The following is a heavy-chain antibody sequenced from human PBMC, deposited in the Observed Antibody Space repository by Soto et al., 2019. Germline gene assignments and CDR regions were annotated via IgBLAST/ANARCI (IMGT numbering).Heavy chain of an antibody. V-gene: IGHV1-8*02. J-gene: IGHJ5*02. CDR1: GYTFTNND. Sequence: QVQLVQSGAEVKKPGASVKVSCKASGYTFTNNDVSWVRQATGQGLEWMGWMNPGSGDTGYAQKFQGRVTMTRYISIATAYMELNSLTSEDTAIYYCARIESFGSGNWFDPWGQGTLVTVSS. CDR3: ARIESFGSGNWFDP. D-gene: IGHD5-18*01. CDR2: MNPGSGDT.